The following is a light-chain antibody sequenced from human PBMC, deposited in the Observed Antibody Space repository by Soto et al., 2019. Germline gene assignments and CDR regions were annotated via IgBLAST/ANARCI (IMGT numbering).Light chain of an antibody. CDR3: SSYAGRYV. V-gene: IGLV2-8*01. Sequence: SALTQPPSASGSPGQSVTISCTGTSSDVGGYNYVSWYQQHPGKAPKLMIYEVSKRPSGVPDRFSGSKSGNTASLTVSGLQAEDEADYYCSSYAGRYVFGTGTKVTVL. J-gene: IGLJ1*01. CDR2: EVS. CDR1: SSDVGGYNY.